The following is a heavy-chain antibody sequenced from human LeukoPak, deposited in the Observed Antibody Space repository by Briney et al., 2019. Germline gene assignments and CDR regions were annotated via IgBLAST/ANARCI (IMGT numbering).Heavy chain of an antibody. Sequence: TSETLSLTCTVSGGSVSSGSYYWSWVRQPPGKGLEWIGYIYYSGSTNYNPSLKSRVTISVDTSKNQFSLKLSSVTAADTAVYYCARHKRLRWLNPRGGYFDYWGQGTLVTVSS. CDR1: GGSVSSGSYY. D-gene: IGHD4-23*01. CDR2: IYYSGST. CDR3: ARHKRLRWLNPRGGYFDY. J-gene: IGHJ4*02. V-gene: IGHV4-61*01.